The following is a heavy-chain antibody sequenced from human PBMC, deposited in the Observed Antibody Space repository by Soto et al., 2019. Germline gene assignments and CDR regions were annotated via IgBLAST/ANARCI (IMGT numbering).Heavy chain of an antibody. D-gene: IGHD1-7*01. J-gene: IGHJ4*02. CDR1: GYIYTSYW. Sequence: GESLKIFCKGSGYIYTSYWISWVRQMPGKGLEWMGRIDPSDSYTNYSPSFQGQVTISADKSINTAYLQWSSLKASDTAMYYCARQDWNYVADYWGQGTPVTVSS. V-gene: IGHV5-10-1*04. CDR3: ARQDWNYVADY. CDR2: IDPSDSYT.